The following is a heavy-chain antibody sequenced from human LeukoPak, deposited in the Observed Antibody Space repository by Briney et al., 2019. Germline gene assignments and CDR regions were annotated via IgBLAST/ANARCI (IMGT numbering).Heavy chain of an antibody. CDR2: INHSGST. V-gene: IGHV4-34*01. CDR1: GGSFSGYY. CDR3: ATKYSGSHSWFDP. Sequence: SETLSLTCAVYGGSFSGYYWSWLRQPPGKGLEWIGEINHSGSTNYNPSLKSRVTISVDTSKNQFSLKLSSVTAADTAVYYCATKYSGSHSWFDPWGQGTLVTVSS. J-gene: IGHJ5*02. D-gene: IGHD1-26*01.